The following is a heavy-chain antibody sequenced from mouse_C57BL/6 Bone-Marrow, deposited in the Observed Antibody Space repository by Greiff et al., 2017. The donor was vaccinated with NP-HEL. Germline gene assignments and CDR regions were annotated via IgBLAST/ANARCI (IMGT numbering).Heavy chain of an antibody. CDR2: SRNKANDYTT. CDR3: ARDDDDGYYEGAMDY. V-gene: IGHV7-1*01. J-gene: IGHJ4*01. CDR1: GFTFSDFY. D-gene: IGHD2-3*01. Sequence: EVKLMESGGGLVQSGRSLRLSCATSGFTFSDFYMEWVRQAPGKGLEWIAASRNKANDYTTEYSASVKGRFIVSRDTSQSILYLQMNALRAEDTAIYYCARDDDDGYYEGAMDYWGQGTSVTVSS.